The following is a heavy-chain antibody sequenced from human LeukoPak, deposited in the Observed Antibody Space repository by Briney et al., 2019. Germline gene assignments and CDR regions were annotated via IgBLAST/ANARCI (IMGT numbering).Heavy chain of an antibody. Sequence: GRSLRLSCAASGFTFSSYAMHWVRQAPGKGLEWVAVISYDGSNKYYADPVKGRFTISRDNSKNTLYLQMNSLRAEDTAVYYCARKRFDYWGQGTLVTVSS. CDR3: ARKRFDY. D-gene: IGHD6-25*01. CDR2: ISYDGSNK. J-gene: IGHJ4*02. V-gene: IGHV3-30-3*01. CDR1: GFTFSSYA.